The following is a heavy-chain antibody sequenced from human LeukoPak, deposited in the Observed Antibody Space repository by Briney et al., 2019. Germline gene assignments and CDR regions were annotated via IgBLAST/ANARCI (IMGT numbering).Heavy chain of an antibody. Sequence: PSETLSLTCAVHGGSFSGYYWSWIRHPPGKGLEWLGEFSHSGGTNYNPSLKSRVTISIDTSKNKFSLKRSSVTAAATAVYYWAKGRGGSSSRYYVKWLHPWGQGTLVSVPS. V-gene: IGHV4-34*01. CDR2: FSHSGGT. CDR3: AKGRGGSSSRYYVKWLHP. J-gene: IGHJ5*02. D-gene: IGHD3-22*01. CDR1: GGSFSGYY.